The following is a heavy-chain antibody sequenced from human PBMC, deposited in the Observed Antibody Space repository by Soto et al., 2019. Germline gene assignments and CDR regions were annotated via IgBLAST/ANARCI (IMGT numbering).Heavy chain of an antibody. CDR2: IYYRSKWFH. Sequence: SQTLSLTCVISGDSVSSSGACWNWIRQSPSRGLQWLGRIYYRSKWFHDYAASVESRMAINPDTSRNQFSLQLNYVTPEDTAVYYCARVHCSAGTCLDGLDFWGQGTMVTVSS. V-gene: IGHV6-1*01. CDR3: ARVHCSAGTCLDGLDF. J-gene: IGHJ6*02. D-gene: IGHD2-15*01. CDR1: GDSVSSSGAC.